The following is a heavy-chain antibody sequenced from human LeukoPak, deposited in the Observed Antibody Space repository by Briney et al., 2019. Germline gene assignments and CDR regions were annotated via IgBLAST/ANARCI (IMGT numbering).Heavy chain of an antibody. V-gene: IGHV3-66*04. J-gene: IGHJ4*02. D-gene: IGHD3-10*01. CDR1: GFTVSSNY. Sequence: PGGSLRLSCAASGFTVSSNYMSWVRQAPGKGLEWVSVIYSGGSTYYADSVKGRFTIARDNSKNTLYLQMNSLRAEDTAVYYCARLKGRGVIMNWGQGTLVTVSS. CDR2: IYSGGST. CDR3: ARLKGRGVIMN.